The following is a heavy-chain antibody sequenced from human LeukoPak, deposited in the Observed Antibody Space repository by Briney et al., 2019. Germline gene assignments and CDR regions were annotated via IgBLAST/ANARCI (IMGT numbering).Heavy chain of an antibody. Sequence: GGSLRLSCAASGFTFSSYGMSWVRQAPGKGLEWVAVISYDGSNKYYADSVKGRFTISRDNSKNTLYLQMNSLRAEDTAVYYCAKGVVVAPDVTPFDYWGQGTLVTVSS. V-gene: IGHV3-30*18. CDR3: AKGVVVAPDVTPFDY. CDR1: GFTFSSYG. CDR2: ISYDGSNK. J-gene: IGHJ4*02. D-gene: IGHD2-2*01.